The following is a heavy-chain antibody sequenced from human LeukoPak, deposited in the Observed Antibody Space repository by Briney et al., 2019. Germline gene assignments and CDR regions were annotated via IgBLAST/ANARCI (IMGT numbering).Heavy chain of an antibody. J-gene: IGHJ4*02. CDR3: ARGSTHLRN. Sequence: SETLSLTCAVYGGSFSGYYWSWIRQPPGKGLERIGEINHSGSTNYNPSLKSRGTISVDTSKNQFSLKLSSVTAADTAVYYCARGSTHLRNWGQGTLVTVSS. CDR1: GGSFSGYY. V-gene: IGHV4-34*01. CDR2: INHSGST.